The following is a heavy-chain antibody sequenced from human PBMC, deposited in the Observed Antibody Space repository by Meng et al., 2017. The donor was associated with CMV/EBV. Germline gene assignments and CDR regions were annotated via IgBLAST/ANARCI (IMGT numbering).Heavy chain of an antibody. V-gene: IGHV3-21*01. D-gene: IGHD5-18*01. Sequence: GESLKISCAASGFTFSSYWMHWVRQAPGKGLVWVSSISSSSSYIYYADSVKGRFTISRDNAKNSLYLQMNSLRAEDTAVYYCAREEYSHGLEYYYYGMDVWGQGTTVTVSS. J-gene: IGHJ6*02. CDR2: ISSSSSYI. CDR1: GFTFSSYW. CDR3: AREEYSHGLEYYYYGMDV.